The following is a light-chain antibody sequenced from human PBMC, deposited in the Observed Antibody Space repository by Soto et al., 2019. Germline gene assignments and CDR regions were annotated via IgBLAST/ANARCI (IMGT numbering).Light chain of an antibody. CDR1: QSISNY. CDR2: AAS. V-gene: IGKV1-39*01. J-gene: IGKJ1*01. CDR3: QQGFSLPWT. Sequence: DIQMTQSPSSLSASVGDRVTITCRSSQSISNYLNWYQRKPGTAHRLLIYAASNLHSGVPSTFSASGSGTDFALNISSLQADDFGTYYCQQGFSLPWTFGQGTKVDIK.